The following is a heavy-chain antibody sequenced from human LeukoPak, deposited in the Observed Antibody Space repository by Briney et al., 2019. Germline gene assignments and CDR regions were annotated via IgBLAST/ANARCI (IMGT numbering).Heavy chain of an antibody. CDR3: ARGSSSWFLGGY. D-gene: IGHD6-13*01. Sequence: SETLSLTCTVSGGSISSYYWSWIRQPPGQELEWIGYFYYSGSTNYNPSLKSRVTISVDTSKNQFSLKLSSVTAADTAVYYCARGSSSWFLGGYWGQGTLVTVSS. J-gene: IGHJ4*02. CDR2: FYYSGST. CDR1: GGSISSYY. V-gene: IGHV4-59*08.